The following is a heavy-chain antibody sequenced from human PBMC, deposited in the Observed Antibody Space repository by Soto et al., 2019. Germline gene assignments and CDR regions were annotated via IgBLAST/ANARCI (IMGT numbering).Heavy chain of an antibody. CDR3: VRDRSGGGNYYDSSGYHYYGMDV. D-gene: IGHD3-22*01. V-gene: IGHV1-69*06. CDR1: GGTFSSYA. CDR2: IIPIFGTA. J-gene: IGHJ6*02. Sequence: SVKVSCKXSGGTFSSYAISWVRQAPGQGLEWMGGIIPIFGTANYAQKFQGRVTITADKSTSTAYMELSSLRSEDTAVYYCVRDRSGGGNYYDSSGYHYYGMDVWGQGTTVTVSS.